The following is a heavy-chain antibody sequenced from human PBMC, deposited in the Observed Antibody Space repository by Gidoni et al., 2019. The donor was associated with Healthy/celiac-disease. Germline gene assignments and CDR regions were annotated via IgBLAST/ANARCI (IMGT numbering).Heavy chain of an antibody. CDR1: GATFSSYA. J-gene: IGHJ6*02. CDR2: IIPSFGTA. Sequence: QVQLVQSGAEVKKPGSSVKVSCKASGATFSSYAISWVRQAPGQGLEWMGGIIPSFGTANYAQKFQGRVTITADESTSTAYMELSSLRSEDTAVYYCARGYSTLTPYYYGMDVWGQGTTVTVSS. V-gene: IGHV1-69*01. CDR3: ARGYSTLTPYYYGMDV. D-gene: IGHD6-13*01.